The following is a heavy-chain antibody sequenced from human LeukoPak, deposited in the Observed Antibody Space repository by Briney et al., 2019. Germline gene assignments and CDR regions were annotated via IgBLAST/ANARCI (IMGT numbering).Heavy chain of an antibody. CDR3: AREWASVGIAAAALYYYGMDV. CDR1: GFTVSTNY. J-gene: IGHJ6*02. V-gene: IGHV3-53*01. CDR2: IYSDGRT. D-gene: IGHD6-13*01. Sequence: GGSLRLSCAASGFTVSTNYMSWVRQAPGKGLEWVSVIYSDGRTYYADSVKGRFTISRDNSKNTLYLQMNSLRAEDTAVYYCAREWASVGIAAAALYYYGMDVWGQGTTVTVSS.